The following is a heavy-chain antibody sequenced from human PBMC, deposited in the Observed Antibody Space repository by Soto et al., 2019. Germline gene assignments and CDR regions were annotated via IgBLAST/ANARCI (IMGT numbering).Heavy chain of an antibody. J-gene: IGHJ4*02. CDR1: GFTFNSYW. Sequence: PGGSLRLSCAASGFTFNSYWMHWVRQAPGKGLVWVSRLSGNGRTLAYADFVEGRFTISRDSAKNMLFLQMNSLRAEDTAVYYCAGSDRSSFDYWGQGTLVTVSS. CDR3: AGSDRSSFDY. V-gene: IGHV3-74*01. CDR2: LSGNGRTL.